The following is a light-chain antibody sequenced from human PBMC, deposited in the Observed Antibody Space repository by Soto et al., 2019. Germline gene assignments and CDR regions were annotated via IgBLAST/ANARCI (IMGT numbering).Light chain of an antibody. V-gene: IGKV2-28*01. CDR2: LGS. CDR3: NQSLQTVFT. J-gene: IGKJ3*01. Sequence: IVMTQSPLSLPVTFGEPASISCRSSQSLLRSIGYNYVDWYLQRPGLSPQLLIFLGSNRSSGLPDRLSGSGSGTDFTLKIARVEAEDIGVYYCNQSLQTVFTFGPGTKLGVK. CDR1: QSLLRSIGYNY.